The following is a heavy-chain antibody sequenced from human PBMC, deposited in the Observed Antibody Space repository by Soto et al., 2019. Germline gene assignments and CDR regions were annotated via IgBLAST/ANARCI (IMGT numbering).Heavy chain of an antibody. J-gene: IGHJ6*02. D-gene: IGHD6-19*01. Sequence: QVQLVQSGAEVKKPGSSVKVSCKASGGTFSSYAISWVRQAPGQGLEWMGGIIPIFGTANYAQTFQGRVTITADESTSTAYMELSSLRSEDTAVYYCAREQPPIAVAGTFFYHYGMDVWGQGTTVTVS. CDR2: IIPIFGTA. V-gene: IGHV1-69*01. CDR1: GGTFSSYA. CDR3: AREQPPIAVAGTFFYHYGMDV.